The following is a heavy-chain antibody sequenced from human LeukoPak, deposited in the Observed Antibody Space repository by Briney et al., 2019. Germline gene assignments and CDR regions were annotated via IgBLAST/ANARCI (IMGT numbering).Heavy chain of an antibody. V-gene: IGHV3-21*01. CDR2: ISSSSSYI. CDR3: ARNRDSTFDYFQH. D-gene: IGHD6-13*01. CDR1: GFTFSSYS. J-gene: IGHJ1*01. Sequence: GSLRLSCAASGFTFSSYSMNWVRPAPGKGLEWVSSISSSSSYIYYADSVKGRFTISRDNAKNSLYLQMNSLRAEDTAVYYCARNRDSTFDYFQHWGQGTLVTVSS.